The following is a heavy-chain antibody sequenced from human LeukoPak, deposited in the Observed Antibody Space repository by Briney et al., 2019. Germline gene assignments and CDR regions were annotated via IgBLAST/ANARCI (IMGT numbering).Heavy chain of an antibody. Sequence: PGGSLRLSCVASAFAFSSNWMSWVRQAPGKGLEWVASIKEDGSETYYVDSVKGRFTISRDNAKNSLYLQMNSLRAEDTAVYYCARDLHPRYYLPDSGGQGTLVTVSS. D-gene: IGHD1-26*01. CDR1: AFAFSSNW. V-gene: IGHV3-7*04. CDR3: ARDLHPRYYLPDS. J-gene: IGHJ5*01. CDR2: IKEDGSET.